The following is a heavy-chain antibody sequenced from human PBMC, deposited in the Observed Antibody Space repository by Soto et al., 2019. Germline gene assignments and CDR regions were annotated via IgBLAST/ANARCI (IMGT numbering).Heavy chain of an antibody. CDR2: IRSKAYGGTT. Sequence: GGSLRLSCTASGFTFGDYAMSWFRQAPGKGLEWVGFIRSKAYGGTTEYAASVKGRFTISRDDSKSIAYLQMNSLKTEDTAVLYCTSPGGEVVPAAEYNWFDPWGKGTLVTVPS. V-gene: IGHV3-49*03. D-gene: IGHD2-2*01. CDR3: TSPGGEVVPAAEYNWFDP. CDR1: GFTFGDYA. J-gene: IGHJ5*02.